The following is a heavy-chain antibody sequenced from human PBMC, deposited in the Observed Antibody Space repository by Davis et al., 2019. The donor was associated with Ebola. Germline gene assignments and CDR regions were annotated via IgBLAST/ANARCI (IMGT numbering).Heavy chain of an antibody. CDR2: IAYVGSNK. CDR3: AKGVATIFGVVTDNYYYGMDV. J-gene: IGHJ6*02. Sequence: GESLKISCAASGFTFSSYGTHWLSQAPGKGLEWVAVIAYVGSNKYYADSVKGRFTSSRDNSKHTLYLQMNSLRAEDTALYYCAKGVATIFGVVTDNYYYGMDVWGQGTTITVSS. V-gene: IGHV3-30*18. CDR1: GFTFSSYG. D-gene: IGHD3-3*01.